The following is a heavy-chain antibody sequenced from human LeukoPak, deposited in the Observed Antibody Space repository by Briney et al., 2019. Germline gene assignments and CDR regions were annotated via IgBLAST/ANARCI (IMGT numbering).Heavy chain of an antibody. D-gene: IGHD6-19*01. J-gene: IGHJ4*02. CDR1: GFALSSNY. CDR3: ARDLYSSGWYGIY. V-gene: IGHV3-53*01. Sequence: GGSLRLSCAASGFALSSNYVGWVRQAPGKGLHWVSLLYSGGGTYYADSVKGRFTISRDTSKNTLYLQMNSLRADDTAVYYYARDLYSSGWYGIYWGQGTLVTVSS. CDR2: LYSGGGT.